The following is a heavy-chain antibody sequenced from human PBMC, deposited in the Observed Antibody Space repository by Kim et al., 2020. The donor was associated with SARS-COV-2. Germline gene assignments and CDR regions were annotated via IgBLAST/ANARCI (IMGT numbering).Heavy chain of an antibody. V-gene: IGHV1-69*13. CDR2: IIPIFGTA. Sequence: SVKVSCKASGGTFSSYAISWVRQAPGQGLEWMGGIIPIFGTANYAQKFQGRVTITADESTSTAYMELSSLRSEDMAVYYCARDKVYGGNSEAFDYWGQGTLVTVSS. CDR1: GGTFSSYA. J-gene: IGHJ4*02. CDR3: ARDKVYGGNSEAFDY. D-gene: IGHD4-17*01.